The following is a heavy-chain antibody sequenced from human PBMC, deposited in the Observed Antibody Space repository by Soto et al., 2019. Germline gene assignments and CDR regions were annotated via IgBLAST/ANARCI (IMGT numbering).Heavy chain of an antibody. V-gene: IGHV1-18*01. CDR2: ISPSTGIT. CDR3: ARCYCSVGSCYTCWHFDL. J-gene: IGHJ2*01. CDR1: GYTFMNYA. Sequence: QVQLVQSGAEVKEPGASVKLSCQASGYTFMNYAISWVRQAPGQGLEWMGWISPSTGITDQAQNFQGRVTMTLDTSTNTANMELRTLRSDDSAVYYCARCYCSVGSCYTCWHFDLWGRGTLVTVSS. D-gene: IGHD2-15*01.